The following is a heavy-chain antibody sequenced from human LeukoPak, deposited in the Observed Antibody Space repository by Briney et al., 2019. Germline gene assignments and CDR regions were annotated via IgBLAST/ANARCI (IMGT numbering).Heavy chain of an antibody. D-gene: IGHD2-2*01. CDR2: ISSIGSAI. V-gene: IGHV3-48*03. J-gene: IGHJ5*02. CDR1: GFTFSSYE. Sequence: GGSLRLSCAASGFTFSSYEMNWVRQAPGKGLEWVSYISSIGSAIYYADSVKGRFTISRDNAKNSLYLQMTSLRAEDTAVYYCARDLEGGYCSSTSCYGPWFVTWGQGKLVTVSS. CDR3: ARDLEGGYCSSTSCYGPWFVT.